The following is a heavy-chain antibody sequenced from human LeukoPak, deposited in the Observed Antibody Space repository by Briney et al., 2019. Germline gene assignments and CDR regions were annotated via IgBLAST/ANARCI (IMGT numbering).Heavy chain of an antibody. Sequence: GRSLTLSCVASGFTFSSYSMSWVSQAPGKVLEWDSSISGSVGSTYYADSVKGRFTISRDNSKNTLYLQMGSRRAEDTAVYYCAKERCYGSGSYYKVNWFDPWGQGTLVTVSS. CDR3: AKERCYGSGSYYKVNWFDP. J-gene: IGHJ5*02. D-gene: IGHD3-10*01. CDR2: ISGSVGST. CDR1: GFTFSSYS. V-gene: IGHV3-23*01.